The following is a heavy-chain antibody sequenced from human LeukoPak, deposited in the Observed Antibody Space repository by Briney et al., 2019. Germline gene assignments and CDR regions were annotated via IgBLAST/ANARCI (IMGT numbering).Heavy chain of an antibody. CDR1: GGSISSSRYY. CDR3: AVRARDCSSTSCPKNWFDP. D-gene: IGHD2-2*01. V-gene: IGHV4-39*07. CDR2: IYYSGST. J-gene: IGHJ5*02. Sequence: KPSETLSLTCTVSGGSISSSRYYWGWIRQPPGKGLEWIGRIYYSGSTYYKPSLKSRVTISVETSKNQFSLKLSSVAAADTAVYYCAVRARDCSSTSCPKNWFDPWGQGTLVTVSS.